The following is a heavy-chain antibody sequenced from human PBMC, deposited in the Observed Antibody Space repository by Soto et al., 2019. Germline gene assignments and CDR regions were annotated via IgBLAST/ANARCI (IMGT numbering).Heavy chain of an antibody. CDR3: AKGLYYYDSSGYRLFDY. CDR2: VSVSGGTT. V-gene: IGHV3-23*01. D-gene: IGHD3-22*01. CDR1: GFMFNNYS. J-gene: IGHJ4*02. Sequence: SLRLSCAASGFMFNNYSMIWVRQAPGKGLEWVSTVSVSGGTTYYADSLKGRFTISRDNSKKTVYLQMNRLRADDTAIYYCAKGLYYYDSSGYRLFDYWGQGTLVTVSS.